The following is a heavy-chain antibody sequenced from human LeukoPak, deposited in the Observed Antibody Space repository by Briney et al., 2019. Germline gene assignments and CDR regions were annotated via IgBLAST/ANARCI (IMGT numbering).Heavy chain of an antibody. J-gene: IGHJ5*02. CDR3: AVAVVALNWFDP. D-gene: IGHD3-22*01. CDR2: ISYTGST. CDR1: GGSISSYY. V-gene: IGHV4-59*01. Sequence: SETLSLTCTVSGGSISSYYWGWLRQPPGKGLEWIGYISYTGSTNYNPSLKSRVTMSVDTSKNQFSLKPSSVTAADSAVYYCAVAVVALNWFDPWGRGTLVTVSS.